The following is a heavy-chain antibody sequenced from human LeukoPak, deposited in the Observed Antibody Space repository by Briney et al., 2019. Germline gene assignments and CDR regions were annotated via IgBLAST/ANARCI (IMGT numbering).Heavy chain of an antibody. D-gene: IGHD6-19*01. J-gene: IGHJ4*02. V-gene: IGHV7-4-1*02. CDR2: INTNTGNP. CDR1: GYTFTSYA. Sequence: GASVKVSCKASGYTFTSYAMNWVRQAPGQGLEWMGWINTNTGNPTYAPGFTGRFVFSLDTSVSTAYLQISSLKAEDTAVYYCARDAASLWAVAGTDFDYWGQGTLVTVSS. CDR3: ARDAASLWAVAGTDFDY.